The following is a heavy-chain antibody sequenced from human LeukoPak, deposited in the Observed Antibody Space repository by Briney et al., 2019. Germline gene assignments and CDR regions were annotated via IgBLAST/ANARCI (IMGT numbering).Heavy chain of an antibody. CDR2: IWYDGSNK. D-gene: IGHD3-3*02. CDR3: ARDPSISRGIYYYYYGMDV. Sequence: GGSLRLSCAASGFTFSSYGMHWVRQAPGKGLEWVAVIWYDGSNKYYADSVKGRFTISGDNSKNTLYLQMNSLRAEDTAVYYCARDPSISRGIYYYYYGMDVWGQGTTVTVSS. CDR1: GFTFSSYG. V-gene: IGHV3-33*01. J-gene: IGHJ6*02.